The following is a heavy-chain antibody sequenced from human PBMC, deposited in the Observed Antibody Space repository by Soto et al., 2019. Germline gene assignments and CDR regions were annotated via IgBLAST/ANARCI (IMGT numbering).Heavy chain of an antibody. CDR3: AKGPTGAVAVSMVDY. Sequence: GGSLRLSCAASGFTFSSYAMHWVRQAPGKGLEWVAVISYGGSIGYADSVKGRFTISRDNAKNSLYLQMNSLRAEDTALYYCAKGPTGAVAVSMVDYWGQGTLVTVSS. CDR1: GFTFSSYA. D-gene: IGHD6-19*01. CDR2: ISYGGSI. V-gene: IGHV3-30-3*01. J-gene: IGHJ4*02.